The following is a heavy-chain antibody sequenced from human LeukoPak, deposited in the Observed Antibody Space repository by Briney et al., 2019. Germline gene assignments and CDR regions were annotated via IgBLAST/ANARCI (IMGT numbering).Heavy chain of an antibody. V-gene: IGHV3-23*01. D-gene: IGHD4-17*01. J-gene: IGHJ5*01. CDR2: IDRSGGST. Sequence: SLRLSSAASGFSFNIYAMSWVRQAPGKGLEWVAAIDRSGGSTFYADSVKGRFTISKDNSKNTLYLQINSLSVDDTAIYYCARGSHGEHDSWGQGTLVTVSS. CDR1: GFSFNIYA. CDR3: ARGSHGEHDS.